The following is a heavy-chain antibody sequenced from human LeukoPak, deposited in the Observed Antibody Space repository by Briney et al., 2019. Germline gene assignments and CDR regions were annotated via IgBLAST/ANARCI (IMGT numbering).Heavy chain of an antibody. CDR3: ARVGDSITHYFNY. Sequence: SETLSLTCTVSGGSISRYYWSWIRQPPGKGLEWIGSIYYSGSTYDNPSLKSRVTISVDTSKNQFSLKLSSVTAADTAVYYCARVGDSITHYFNYWGQGTLVTVSS. CDR1: GGSISRYY. V-gene: IGHV4-59*05. J-gene: IGHJ4*02. D-gene: IGHD3-3*01. CDR2: IYYSGST.